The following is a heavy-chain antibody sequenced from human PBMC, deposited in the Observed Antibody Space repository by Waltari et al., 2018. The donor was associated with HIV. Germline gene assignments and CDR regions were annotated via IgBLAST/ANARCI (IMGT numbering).Heavy chain of an antibody. J-gene: IGHJ4*02. CDR3: ARGTKGSTGWYGSLYYFDY. D-gene: IGHD6-19*01. CDR2: IYYSGST. Sequence: QVQLQESGPGLVKPSETLSLTCTVSGGSISHYYWSWIRQPPGKGLEWIGYIYYSGSTNGHPSLKSRVTISVDTSKNQFSLKLSSVTAADTALYYCARGTKGSTGWYGSLYYFDYWGQGTLVIVSS. V-gene: IGHV4-59*01. CDR1: GGSISHYY.